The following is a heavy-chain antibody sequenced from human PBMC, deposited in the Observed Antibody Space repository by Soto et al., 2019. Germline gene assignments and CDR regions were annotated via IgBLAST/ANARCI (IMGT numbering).Heavy chain of an antibody. Sequence: GGSLRLSCAASGFTSPNLWLNWVRQAPGKGLEWVANINEDGYATYYVDSVKGRFTISRDYAKNSLYLEMNSLTSEDTAIYYCATASRSGYTDYAFDYWGQGTLVTVSS. D-gene: IGHD5-12*01. J-gene: IGHJ4*02. CDR1: GFTSPNLW. CDR3: ATASRSGYTDYAFDY. V-gene: IGHV3-7*03. CDR2: INEDGYAT.